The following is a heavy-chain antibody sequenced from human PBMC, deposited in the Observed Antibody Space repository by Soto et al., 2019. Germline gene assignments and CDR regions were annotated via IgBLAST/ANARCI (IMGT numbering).Heavy chain of an antibody. V-gene: IGHV3-30-3*01. J-gene: IGHJ4*02. D-gene: IGHD6-19*01. CDR1: GFTFSSFA. Sequence: QVQLVESGGGVVQPGRSLRLSCAASGFTFSSFAMHWVRQAPGKGLEWVAVISYDGSNKYYADSVKGRFTISRDNSQNTLDRQMNSLRAKDTAVYYCARDLGYSSGWYRFDYWGQGTLVTVSS. CDR2: ISYDGSNK. CDR3: ARDLGYSSGWYRFDY.